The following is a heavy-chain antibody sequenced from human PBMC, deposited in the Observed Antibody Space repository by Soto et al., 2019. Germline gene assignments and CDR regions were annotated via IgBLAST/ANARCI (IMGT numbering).Heavy chain of an antibody. CDR1: GFTFSSYW. CDR3: ARVAMGRIAAAVYYFDY. Sequence: GGSLRLSCAASGFTFSSYWMYWVRQAPGKGLVWVSRIDTDGSTTCYADSVKGRFTISRDNAKNTLYLQMNSLRAEDTAVYYCARVAMGRIAAAVYYFDYWGQGTLVTAPQ. J-gene: IGHJ4*02. D-gene: IGHD6-13*01. V-gene: IGHV3-74*01. CDR2: IDTDGSTT.